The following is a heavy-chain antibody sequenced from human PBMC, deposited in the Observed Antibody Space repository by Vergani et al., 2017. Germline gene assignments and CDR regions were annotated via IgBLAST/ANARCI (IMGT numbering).Heavy chain of an antibody. J-gene: IGHJ4*02. Sequence: QVQLVESGGGVVQPGRSLRLSCAASRFTFSPYPLHWVRQAPGTALGWVAFLSYDGSNKYYADSVKGRCTISRDNSKNTLYLQMNSLRAEDTAVYYCAKDISAAGTIDYWGQGTLVTVSS. CDR1: RFTFSPYP. CDR3: AKDISAAGTIDY. CDR2: LSYDGSNK. V-gene: IGHV3-30*18. D-gene: IGHD6-13*01.